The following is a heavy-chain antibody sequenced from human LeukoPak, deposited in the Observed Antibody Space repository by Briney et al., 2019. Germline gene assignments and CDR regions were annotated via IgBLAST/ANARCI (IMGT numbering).Heavy chain of an antibody. Sequence: GGSLRLSCAASGFTFSIYSMNWVRQAPGKGLEWLSYISSSSSTIYYADSVKGRFTISRDNSKNTLYLQMNSLRAEDTAVYYCARNYYNSSAYYYFDYWGQGTLVTVSS. CDR2: ISSSSSTI. V-gene: IGHV3-48*01. D-gene: IGHD3-22*01. CDR3: ARNYYNSSAYYYFDY. J-gene: IGHJ4*02. CDR1: GFTFSIYS.